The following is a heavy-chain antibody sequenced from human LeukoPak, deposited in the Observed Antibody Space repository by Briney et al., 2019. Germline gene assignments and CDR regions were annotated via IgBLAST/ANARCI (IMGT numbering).Heavy chain of an antibody. J-gene: IGHJ5*02. V-gene: IGHV1-2*06. Sequence: ASVRVSCKASGYTFTGHYMQWVRQAPGQGLEWMGRINPNSGGTNYAQKFQGRVTMTRDTSISTAYMELSRLRSDDTAVYYCARPPTYYYDSSGLGNWFDPWGQGTLVTVSS. D-gene: IGHD3-22*01. CDR1: GYTFTGHY. CDR3: ARPPTYYYDSSGLGNWFDP. CDR2: INPNSGGT.